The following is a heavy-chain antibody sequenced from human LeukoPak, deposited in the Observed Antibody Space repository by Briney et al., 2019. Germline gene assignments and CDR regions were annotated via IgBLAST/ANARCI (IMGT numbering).Heavy chain of an antibody. V-gene: IGHV3-30*02. CDR3: ARAERRLQPFDP. Sequence: GGSLRLSCAASGFTFRSSGIHWVRQAPGGGLEWVAFIHYDGSIKDYADSVKGRFTISRDNSKKTLYLQMNSLRGEDTAVYYCARAERRLQPFDPWGQGTLVTVSS. D-gene: IGHD1-1*01. CDR2: IHYDGSIK. CDR1: GFTFRSSG. J-gene: IGHJ5*02.